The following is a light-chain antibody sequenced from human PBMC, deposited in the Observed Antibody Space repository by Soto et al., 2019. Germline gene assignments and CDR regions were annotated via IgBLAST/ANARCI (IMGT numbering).Light chain of an antibody. CDR3: QSYDTSMSGVI. Sequence: QKITMSCTGSSSNIGAGYDVHWYQQVPGTAPRLLIYADNNRPSGVPDRFSASKSGASASLAITGLQGEDEATYYCQSYDTSMSGVIFGGGTKVTVL. J-gene: IGLJ2*01. CDR2: ADN. V-gene: IGLV1-40*03. CDR1: SSNIGAGYD.